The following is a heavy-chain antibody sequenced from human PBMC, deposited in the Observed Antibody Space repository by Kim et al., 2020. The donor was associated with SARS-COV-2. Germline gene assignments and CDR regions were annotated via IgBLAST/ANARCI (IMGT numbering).Heavy chain of an antibody. D-gene: IGHD3-9*01. V-gene: IGHV7-4-1*02. J-gene: IGHJ6*02. CDR3: ARAHYDILTGYYPYYYYGMDV. Sequence: ASVKVSCKASGYTFTSYAMNWVRQAPGQGLEWMGWINTNTGNPTYAQGFTGRFFFSLDTSVSTSYLQLSSLKAEDTAVYYCARAHYDILTGYYPYYYYGMDVWGQGTTVTVSS. CDR2: INTNTGNP. CDR1: GYTFTSYA.